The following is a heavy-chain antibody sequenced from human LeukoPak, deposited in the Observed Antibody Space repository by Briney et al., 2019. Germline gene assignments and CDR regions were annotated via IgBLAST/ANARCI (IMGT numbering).Heavy chain of an antibody. Sequence: GGSLRLSCAASGLTVSSSYMSWVRQAPGKGLEWVSIIYIGDNPHYANSVKGRFTISRHNSKNTLYLQMNNLRAEDTAVYYCARVRPWVFDYWGQGTLVTVSS. CDR2: IYIGDNP. V-gene: IGHV3-53*04. J-gene: IGHJ4*02. CDR1: GLTVSSSY. CDR3: ARVRPWVFDY.